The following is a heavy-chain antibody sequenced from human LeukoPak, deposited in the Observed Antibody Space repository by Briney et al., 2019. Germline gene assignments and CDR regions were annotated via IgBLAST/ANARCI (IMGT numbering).Heavy chain of an antibody. CDR3: ARVVASTSIDS. Sequence: SSETLSLTCTVSGYSISSGYYWGWLRQPPGKGLEWIGSIYHSGSTYYNPSLKSQVTISVDPSKNRFSLKLTSVTAADTAIYYCARVVASTSIDSWGQGTLVTVSS. CDR2: IYHSGST. CDR1: GYSISSGYY. V-gene: IGHV4-38-2*02. D-gene: IGHD2-15*01. J-gene: IGHJ4*02.